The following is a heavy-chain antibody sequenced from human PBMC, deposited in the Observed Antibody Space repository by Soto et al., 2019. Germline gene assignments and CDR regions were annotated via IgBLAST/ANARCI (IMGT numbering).Heavy chain of an antibody. D-gene: IGHD3-22*01. V-gene: IGHV3-48*02. CDR1: GFTFSSYS. CDR3: ARYQLFYYDSSGDTLLAYYYGMDV. J-gene: IGHJ6*02. Sequence: PGGSLRLSCAASGFTFSSYSMNWVRQAPGKGLEWVSYISSSSSTIYYADSVKGRFTISRDNAKNSLYLQMNSLRDEDTAVYYCARYQLFYYDSSGDTLLAYYYGMDVWGQGNTVPVSS. CDR2: ISSSSSTI.